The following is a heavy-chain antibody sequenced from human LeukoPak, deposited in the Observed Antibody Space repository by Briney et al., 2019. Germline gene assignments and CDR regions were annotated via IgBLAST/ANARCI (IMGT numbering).Heavy chain of an antibody. Sequence: GGSLRLSCAASGFTFSSYSINWVRQAPGKGLEWVSSISSSSSYIYYADSVKGRFTISRDNAKNSLYLQMNSLRAEDTAVYYCARGVVVVPAVWFDPWGQGTLVTVSS. CDR1: GFTFSSYS. J-gene: IGHJ5*02. V-gene: IGHV3-21*01. CDR2: ISSSSSYI. D-gene: IGHD2-2*01. CDR3: ARGVVVVPAVWFDP.